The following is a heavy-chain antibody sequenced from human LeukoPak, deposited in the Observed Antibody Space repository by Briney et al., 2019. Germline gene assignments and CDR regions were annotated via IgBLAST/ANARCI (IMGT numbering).Heavy chain of an antibody. J-gene: IGHJ4*02. D-gene: IGHD1-26*01. CDR2: IYPGDSDT. V-gene: IGHV5-51*01. CDR3: ARRRSGSYLDY. CDR1: GYSFTSYW. Sequence: KPGESLKISCKGSGYSFTSYWIVWVRQMPGKGLEWMTIIYPGDSDTRYSPSFQGQVTISADKSISTAYLQWTSLKASDTAMYFCARRRSGSYLDYWGQGTLVTVSS.